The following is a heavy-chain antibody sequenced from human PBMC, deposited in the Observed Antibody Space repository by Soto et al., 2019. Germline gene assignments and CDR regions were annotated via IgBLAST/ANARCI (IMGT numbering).Heavy chain of an antibody. CDR1: GGSISSYY. J-gene: IGHJ4*02. Sequence: SETLSLTCTVSGGSISSYYWSWIRQPPGKGLEWIGYIYYSGSTNYNPSLKSRVTISVDTSKNQFSLKLTSVTAADTAMYYCARNKIPALFAYGARGTLFPFPS. V-gene: IGHV4-59*12. D-gene: IGHD2-21*01. CDR2: IYYSGST. CDR3: ARNKIPALFAY.